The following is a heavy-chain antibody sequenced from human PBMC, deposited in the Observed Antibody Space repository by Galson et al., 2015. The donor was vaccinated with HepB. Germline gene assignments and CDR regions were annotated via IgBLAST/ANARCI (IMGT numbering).Heavy chain of an antibody. D-gene: IGHD5-18*01. J-gene: IGHJ3*02. V-gene: IGHV3-48*03. CDR2: ISSSGSTI. CDR1: GFTFSSYE. CDR3: ARGSIQLWPSDAFDI. Sequence: SLRLSCAASGFTFSSYEMNWVRQAPGKGLEWVSYISSSGSTIYYADSVKGRFTISRDNAKNSLYLQMNSLRAEDTAVYYCARGSIQLWPSDAFDIWGQGTMVTVSS.